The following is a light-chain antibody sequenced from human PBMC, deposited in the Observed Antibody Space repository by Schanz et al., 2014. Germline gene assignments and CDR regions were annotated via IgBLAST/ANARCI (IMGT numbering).Light chain of an antibody. CDR3: QHYGSSPET. V-gene: IGKV3-15*01. J-gene: IGKJ1*01. Sequence: EIVLTQSPATLSLSPGERATLSCRASQSVRSYLAWYQQKPGQAPRLLIYGASTRATGIPARFSGSGSGTEFTLTISSLQSEDFAVYYCQHYGSSPETFGRGTTVEIK. CDR1: QSVRSY. CDR2: GAS.